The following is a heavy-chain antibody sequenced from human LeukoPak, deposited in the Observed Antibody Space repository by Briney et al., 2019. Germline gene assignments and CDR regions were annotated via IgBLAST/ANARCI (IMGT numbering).Heavy chain of an antibody. CDR1: GYSFSSYY. D-gene: IGHD3-3*01. CDR3: AREARAYYDFWSGEPDY. Sequence: ASVKVSCKASGYSFSSYYIYWVRQAPGQGLEWMGIINPSGGSTSYAQKFQGRVTITRDTSTSTVYMELSSLRSEDTAVYYCAREARAYYDFWSGEPDYWGQGTLVTVSS. V-gene: IGHV1-46*01. CDR2: INPSGGST. J-gene: IGHJ4*02.